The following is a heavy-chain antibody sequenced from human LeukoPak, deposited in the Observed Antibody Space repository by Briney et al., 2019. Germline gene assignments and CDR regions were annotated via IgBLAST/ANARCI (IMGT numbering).Heavy chain of an antibody. CDR2: IWYDGSNK. CDR1: GFTFSSYG. D-gene: IGHD3-16*01. Sequence: GRSLRLSCAASGFTFSSYGMHWVRQAPGKGLEWVAVIWYDGSNKYYADSVKGRFTISRDNSKNTLCLQMNSLRAEDTAVYYCAKGPGGGGDYYFDYWGQGTLVTVSS. V-gene: IGHV3-33*06. J-gene: IGHJ4*02. CDR3: AKGPGGGGDYYFDY.